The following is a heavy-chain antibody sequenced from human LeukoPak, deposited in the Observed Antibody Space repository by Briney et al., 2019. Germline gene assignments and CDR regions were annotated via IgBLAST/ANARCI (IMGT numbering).Heavy chain of an antibody. Sequence: GGPLRLSCGASGFTFSTFWMHWVRQAPGKGLVWVSRINSDGNSTNYADSVRGRFTISRDNAKNTLYLQMNSLRAEDTAVYFCARVLDGSGSRSFDYWGQGTLVTVSS. D-gene: IGHD3-10*01. V-gene: IGHV3-74*01. CDR1: GFTFSTFW. J-gene: IGHJ4*02. CDR3: ARVLDGSGSRSFDY. CDR2: INSDGNST.